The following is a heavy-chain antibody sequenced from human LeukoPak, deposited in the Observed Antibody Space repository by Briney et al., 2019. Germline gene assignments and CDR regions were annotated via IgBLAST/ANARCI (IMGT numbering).Heavy chain of an antibody. CDR3: AKPYYRSGTGGFDS. J-gene: IGHJ4*02. CDR1: GGSFSAYY. Sequence: SETLSLTCAVYGGSFSAYYWSWIRQPPGEGLEWIGEIDHTGSTNYNPSLKSRVTMSVDTSKNQISLQVTSVTAADTAVYYCAKPYYRSGTGGFDSWGQGTLVTVSS. D-gene: IGHD3-3*01. CDR2: IDHTGST. V-gene: IGHV4-34*01.